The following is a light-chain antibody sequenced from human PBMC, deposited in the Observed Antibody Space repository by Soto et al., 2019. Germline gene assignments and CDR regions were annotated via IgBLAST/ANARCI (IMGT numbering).Light chain of an antibody. CDR1: QSVSSY. CDR3: QQRSNWPLT. J-gene: IGKJ4*01. CDR2: DAS. V-gene: IGKV3-11*01. Sequence: IVLTQSPATLCLSPWARATSFCRASQSVSSYLAWYQQKPGQTPRLLIYDASNRATGIPARFSGSGSGTDFTLTISSLEPEDFAIYYCQQRSNWPLTFGGGTKVDIK.